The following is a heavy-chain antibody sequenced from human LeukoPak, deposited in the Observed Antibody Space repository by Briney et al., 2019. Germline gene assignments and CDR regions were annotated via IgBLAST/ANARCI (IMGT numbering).Heavy chain of an antibody. D-gene: IGHD3-3*01. CDR1: GSTFTDYF. CDR3: ARAHTSAPGTLFDY. CDR2: INPNSGGT. V-gene: IGHV1-2*06. J-gene: IGHJ4*02. Sequence: GASVKVSCKTSGSTFTDYFMHWIRQAPGLGLEWMGRINPNSGGTNYAQKFQGRVTVTRDTSTSTLYMELGSLTSEDTALYYCARAHTSAPGTLFDYWGQGTLVTVSS.